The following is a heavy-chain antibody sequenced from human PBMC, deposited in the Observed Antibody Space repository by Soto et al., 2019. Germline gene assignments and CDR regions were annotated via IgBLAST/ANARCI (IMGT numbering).Heavy chain of an antibody. CDR1: GFIFSSSA. Sequence: SVKVSCKASGFIFSSSAVQWVRQARGQRLEWIGWIVVGSGNTNCAQKFQERVTMTRDMVTCTAYMELSSLRSEDTAVYYCAADERLWTLTTGVFDIWGQGTMVTVSS. D-gene: IGHD4-17*01. CDR2: IVVGSGNT. V-gene: IGHV1-58*01. CDR3: AADERLWTLTTGVFDI. J-gene: IGHJ3*02.